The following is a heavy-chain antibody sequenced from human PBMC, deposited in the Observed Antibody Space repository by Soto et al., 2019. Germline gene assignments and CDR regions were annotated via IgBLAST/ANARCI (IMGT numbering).Heavy chain of an antibody. CDR1: GDSVSSNSAA. Sequence: PSQTLSLTCAISGDSVSSNSAAWNWIRQSPSRGLEWLGRTYYRSKWYNDYAVSVKSRITINPDTSKNQFSLQLNSVTPEDTAVYYCARDPTDGGYSSGWYGDYGMDVWGQGTTVTVS. D-gene: IGHD6-19*01. CDR2: TYYRSKWYN. CDR3: ARDPTDGGYSSGWYGDYGMDV. V-gene: IGHV6-1*01. J-gene: IGHJ6*02.